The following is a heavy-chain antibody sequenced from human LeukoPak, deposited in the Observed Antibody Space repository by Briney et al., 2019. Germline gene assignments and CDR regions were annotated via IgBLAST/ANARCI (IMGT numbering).Heavy chain of an antibody. J-gene: IGHJ4*02. D-gene: IGHD3-22*01. CDR1: GGSFSGYY. Sequence: SETLSLTCAVYGGSFSGYYWSWIRQPPGKGLEWIGEINHSGSTNYNPSLKSRVTISVDTSKNQFSLKLRSVTAADTAVYYCARARAHLKYYYDSSGYYYFDYWGQGTLVTVS. CDR3: ARARAHLKYYYDSSGYYYFDY. CDR2: INHSGST. V-gene: IGHV4-34*01.